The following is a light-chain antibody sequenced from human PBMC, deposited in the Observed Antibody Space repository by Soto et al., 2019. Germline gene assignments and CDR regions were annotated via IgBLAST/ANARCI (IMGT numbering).Light chain of an antibody. CDR2: DAS. CDR1: QSVTRD. J-gene: IGKJ5*01. Sequence: EIVLTQSPGTLSLSPGERATLSCRASQSVTRDLAWYQQKPGQAPSLLIYDASNRATGIPARFSGSGSGTDFTLTISSLQPEDFSVYYCQQRSNWPLITFGQGTRLEIK. V-gene: IGKV3-11*01. CDR3: QQRSNWPLIT.